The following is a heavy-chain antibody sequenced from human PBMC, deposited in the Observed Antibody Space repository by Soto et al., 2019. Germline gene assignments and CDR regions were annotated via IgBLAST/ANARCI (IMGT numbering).Heavy chain of an antibody. CDR2: VSYDGNSK. V-gene: IGHV3-30*14. Sequence: QMQLVESGGGVVQPGRSLRLSCAASGFTFGAYTMHWVRQAPGKGLGWVAVVSYDGNSKRYTDPVKGRFTVSRDNSKSTMYLQMNSLRAEDTAVYYCARDGYSGRSDGFDVWGQGTMVTVSS. CDR3: ARDGYSGRSDGFDV. J-gene: IGHJ3*01. D-gene: IGHD1-26*01. CDR1: GFTFGAYT.